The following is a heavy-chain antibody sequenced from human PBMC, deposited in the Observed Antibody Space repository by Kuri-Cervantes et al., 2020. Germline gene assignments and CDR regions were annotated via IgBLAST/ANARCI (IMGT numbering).Heavy chain of an antibody. J-gene: IGHJ4*02. V-gene: IGHV4-34*01. D-gene: IGHD6-19*01. CDR3: ASLQQWLLSPFDY. CDR2: INHSGST. CDR1: GGSFSGYY. Sequence: SETLSLTCAVYGGSFSGYYWSWIRQPPGKGLEWIGEINHSGSTNYNPSLKSRVTISVDTSKNQFSLKLSSVTAADTAVYYCASLQQWLLSPFDYWGQGTLVTVSS.